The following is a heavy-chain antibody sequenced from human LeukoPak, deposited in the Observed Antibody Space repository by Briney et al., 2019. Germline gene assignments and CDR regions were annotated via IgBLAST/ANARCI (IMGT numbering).Heavy chain of an antibody. CDR2: ISGSGGST. J-gene: IGHJ5*02. D-gene: IGHD3-9*01. CDR3: AREYYDILTGYVWFDP. V-gene: IGHV3-23*01. CDR1: GFTFSSYA. Sequence: PGGSLRLSCAASGFTFSSYAMSWVRQAPGKGLEWVSAISGSGGSTYYADSVKGRFTISRDNAKNSLYLQMNSLRAEDTAVYYCAREYYDILTGYVWFDPWGQGTLVTVSS.